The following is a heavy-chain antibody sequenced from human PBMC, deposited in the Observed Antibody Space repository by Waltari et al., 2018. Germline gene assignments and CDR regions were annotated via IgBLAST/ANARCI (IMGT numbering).Heavy chain of an antibody. CDR1: GGTFSSYA. Sequence: QVQLVQSGAEVKKPGSSVKVSCKASGGTFSSYAISWVRQAPGQGLEWMGGIIPIFGTANYAQKFQGRVTITADESTSTAYMELSSLRSEDTAVYYCASSQGLGAQVVPAAISKSYYYMDVWGKGTTVTISS. CDR2: IIPIFGTA. D-gene: IGHD2-2*01. V-gene: IGHV1-69*12. J-gene: IGHJ6*03. CDR3: ASSQGLGAQVVPAAISKSYYYMDV.